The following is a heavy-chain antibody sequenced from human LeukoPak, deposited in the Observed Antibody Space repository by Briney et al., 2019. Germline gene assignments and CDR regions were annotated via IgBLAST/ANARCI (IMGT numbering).Heavy chain of an antibody. Sequence: ASVKVSCKASGYTFSGYYIHWVRQAPGQGLEWTGWINPNSGGTNYAQKFQGRVTMTRDTSISTAYMELSRLRSDDTAVYYCARLTATRDFDYWGQGTLVTVSS. CDR2: INPNSGGT. CDR3: ARLTATRDFDY. J-gene: IGHJ4*02. D-gene: IGHD2-21*02. CDR1: GYTFSGYY. V-gene: IGHV1-2*02.